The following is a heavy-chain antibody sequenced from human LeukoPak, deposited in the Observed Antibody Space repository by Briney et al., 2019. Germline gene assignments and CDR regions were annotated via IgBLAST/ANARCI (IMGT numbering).Heavy chain of an antibody. CDR3: ARTNKPEVAATEGYFDY. V-gene: IGHV4-61*02. Sequence: SETLSLTCTVSGGSISSGSYDWSWIRQPAGKGLEWIGRIYTSGSTNYNPSLKSRVTITVDTSKNQFSLKLSSVTAADTAVYYCARTNKPEVAATEGYFDYWGQGTLVTVSS. J-gene: IGHJ4*02. D-gene: IGHD2-15*01. CDR2: IYTSGST. CDR1: GGSISSGSYD.